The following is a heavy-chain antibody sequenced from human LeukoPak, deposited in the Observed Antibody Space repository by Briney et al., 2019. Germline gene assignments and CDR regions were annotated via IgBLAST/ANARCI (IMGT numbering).Heavy chain of an antibody. CDR1: GGSISSYY. Sequence: PSETLSLTCTVSGGSISSYYWSWIRQPPGKGLEWIGYIYYSGSTNYNPSLESRVTISVDTSKNQFSLKLSSVTAADTAVYYCASGDYWGQGTLVTVSS. CDR2: IYYSGST. V-gene: IGHV4-59*01. J-gene: IGHJ4*02. CDR3: ASGDY.